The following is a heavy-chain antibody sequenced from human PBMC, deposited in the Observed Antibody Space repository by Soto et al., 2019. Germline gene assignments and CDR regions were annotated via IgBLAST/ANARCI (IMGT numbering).Heavy chain of an antibody. CDR2: ISYDGSNK. CDR1: GFTFSSYG. CDR3: AKDQGGYPEGDAFDI. D-gene: IGHD5-12*01. Sequence: GGSLRLSCAASGFTFSSYGMHWVRQAPGKGLEWVAVISYDGSNKYYADSVKGRFTISRDNSKNTLYLQMNSLRAEDTAVYYCAKDQGGYPEGDAFDIWGQGTMVTVSS. V-gene: IGHV3-30*18. J-gene: IGHJ3*02.